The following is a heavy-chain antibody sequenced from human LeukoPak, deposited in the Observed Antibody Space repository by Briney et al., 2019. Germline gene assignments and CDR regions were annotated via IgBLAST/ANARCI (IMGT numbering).Heavy chain of an antibody. Sequence: ASVKVSCKTSGYTFTSYGISWVRQAPGQGLEWMGGIIPIFGTANYAQKFQGRVTITADESTSTAYMELSSLRSEDTAVYYCARGGWFGELSASSFDYWGQGTLVTVSS. CDR2: IIPIFGTA. D-gene: IGHD3-10*01. J-gene: IGHJ4*02. CDR1: GYTFTSYG. V-gene: IGHV1-69*13. CDR3: ARGGWFGELSASSFDY.